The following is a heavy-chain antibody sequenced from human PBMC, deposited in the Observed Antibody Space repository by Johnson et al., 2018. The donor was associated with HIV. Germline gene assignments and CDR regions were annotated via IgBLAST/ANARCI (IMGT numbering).Heavy chain of an antibody. CDR1: GFTFSSYG. Sequence: QVQLVESGGGVVQPGKSLRLSCAASGFTFSSYGMHWVRQAPGKGLEWVAFIRYDGSNKYYADSVKGRFTISRDNAKNSLYLQMNSLRAEDTAVYYCARPGIAVAAGPDDDAVDIWGQWTMFTVSS. J-gene: IGHJ3*02. CDR3: ARPGIAVAAGPDDDAVDI. CDR2: IRYDGSNK. V-gene: IGHV3-33*08. D-gene: IGHD6-19*01.